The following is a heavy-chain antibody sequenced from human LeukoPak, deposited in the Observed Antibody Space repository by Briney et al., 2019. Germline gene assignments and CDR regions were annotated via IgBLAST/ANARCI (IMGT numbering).Heavy chain of an antibody. D-gene: IGHD3-22*01. CDR2: IYYSGST. J-gene: IGHJ4*02. CDR3: ARVTYYYDSSGYSHRVFDY. V-gene: IGHV4-59*12. Sequence: PSETLSLTCTVSGGSISSYYWSWIRQPPGKGLEWIGYIYYSGSTNHNPSLKSRVTISVDTSKNQFSLKLSSVTAADTAVYYCARVTYYYDSSGYSHRVFDYWGQGTLVTVSS. CDR1: GGSISSYY.